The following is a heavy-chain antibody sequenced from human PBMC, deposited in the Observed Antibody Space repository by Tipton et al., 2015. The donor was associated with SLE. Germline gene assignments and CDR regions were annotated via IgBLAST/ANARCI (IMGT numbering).Heavy chain of an antibody. Sequence: TLSLTCTVSGGSINSRYWSWIRQLPGKGLEWIGYFYGGSTSYNPSLRGRVTISGDTSKNQFSLTLNSVTAADTAVYFCARQPYYESPFGYWGQGTLVTVSS. CDR2: FYGGST. CDR3: ARQPYYESPFGY. J-gene: IGHJ4*02. V-gene: IGHV4-59*08. D-gene: IGHD3-22*01. CDR1: GGSINSRY.